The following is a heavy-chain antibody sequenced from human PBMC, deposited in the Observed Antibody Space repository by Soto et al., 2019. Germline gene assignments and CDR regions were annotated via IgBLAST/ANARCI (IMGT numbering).Heavy chain of an antibody. Sequence: PGGSLRLSCAASGFTFSSYGMHWVRQAPSKGLEWVAVISYDGSNKYYADSVKGRFTISRDNSKNTLYLQMNSLRSEDTAVYYCAKDRRAYYYDSSGSFDYWGQGT. V-gene: IGHV3-30*18. D-gene: IGHD3-22*01. CDR1: GFTFSSYG. CDR3: AKDRRAYYYDSSGSFDY. CDR2: ISYDGSNK. J-gene: IGHJ4*02.